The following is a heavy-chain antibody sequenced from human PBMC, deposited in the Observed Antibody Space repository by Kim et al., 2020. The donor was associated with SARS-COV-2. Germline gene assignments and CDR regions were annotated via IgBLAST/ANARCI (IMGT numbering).Heavy chain of an antibody. CDR1: GYTFTSYD. V-gene: IGHV1-8*01. Sequence: ASVKVSCKASGYTFTSYDINWVRQATGQGLEWMGWMNPNSGNTGYAQKFQGRVTMTRNTSISTAYMELSSLRSEDTAVHYCARGRLLLWFGEPKYFQHWGEGTLVTVA. D-gene: IGHD3-10*01. J-gene: IGHJ1*01. CDR2: MNPNSGNT. CDR3: ARGRLLLWFGEPKYFQH.